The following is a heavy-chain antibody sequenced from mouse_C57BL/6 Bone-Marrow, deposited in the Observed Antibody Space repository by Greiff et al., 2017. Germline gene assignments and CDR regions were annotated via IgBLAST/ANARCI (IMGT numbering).Heavy chain of an antibody. Sequence: VKLMESGPGLVQPSQCLSITCTVSGFPLTSYGVHWVRQSPGKGLEWLGVIWTGGSTDYNAAFISRQSIRKDNSKGQVFYKRNSQQDDDTAIYYCARRAMDYWGQGTSVTVSS. CDR3: ARRAMDY. CDR1: GFPLTSYG. J-gene: IGHJ4*01. V-gene: IGHV2-2*01. CDR2: IWTGGST.